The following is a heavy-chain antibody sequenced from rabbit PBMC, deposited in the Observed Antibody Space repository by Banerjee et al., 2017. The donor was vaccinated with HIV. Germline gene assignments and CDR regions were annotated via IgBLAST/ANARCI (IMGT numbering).Heavy chain of an antibody. Sequence: QSLEESGGDLVKPGGSLTLTCTASGFSFNDSYWICWVRQAPVTGLEWIACINAADDSKICYASWAKGRFTISKTSSTTVTLQMTSLTAADTATYFCARSGYGGYTTGLNLWGPGTLVTVS. CDR1: GFSFNDSYW. CDR2: INAADDSKI. J-gene: IGHJ4*01. CDR3: ARSGYGGYTTGLNL. V-gene: IGHV1S40*01. D-gene: IGHD7-1*01.